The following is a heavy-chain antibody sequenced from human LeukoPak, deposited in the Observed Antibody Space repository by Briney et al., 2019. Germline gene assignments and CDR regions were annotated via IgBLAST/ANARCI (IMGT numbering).Heavy chain of an antibody. D-gene: IGHD3-3*01. J-gene: IGHJ4*02. CDR1: GGSISSYY. CDR2: IYYSGST. CDR3: ARALRRDYDFWSGPHN. Sequence: SETLSLTCTVSGGSISSYYWSWVRQPPGKGLEWVGYIYYSGSTNYNPSLKRRVTISVDTSKNQFSLKLSSVTAADTAVYYCARALRRDYDFWSGPHNWGQGTLVTVSS. V-gene: IGHV4-59*01.